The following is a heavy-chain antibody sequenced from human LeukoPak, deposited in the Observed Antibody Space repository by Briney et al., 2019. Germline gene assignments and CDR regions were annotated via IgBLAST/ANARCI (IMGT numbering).Heavy chain of an antibody. CDR1: GGSISSYF. V-gene: IGHV4-59*08. CDR2: IYYSGST. Sequence: SETLSLTCTVSGGSISSYFWSWIRQPPGKGLEWIGYIYYSGSTNYNPTLKSRVTISVDTSRNQFSLKLSYVTAADTAVYYCARRNYGYNDHYFDCWGQGTLVTVSS. D-gene: IGHD1-1*01. J-gene: IGHJ4*02. CDR3: ARRNYGYNDHYFDC.